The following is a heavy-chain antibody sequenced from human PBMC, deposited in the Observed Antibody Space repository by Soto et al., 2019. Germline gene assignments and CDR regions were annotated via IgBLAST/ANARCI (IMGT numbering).Heavy chain of an antibody. D-gene: IGHD3-10*01. CDR1: GGTFSIYA. V-gene: IGHV1-69*12. Sequence: QVQLVQSGAEVKKPGSSVKVSCKASGGTFSIYAISWVRQAPGQGLEWMGGIIPIFGTANYAHKFQGRVTITADESTSTAYREQSSMISEETAVYYCAREGGSGSYRYYGMDVWGQGTTVTVSS. CDR3: AREGGSGSYRYYGMDV. J-gene: IGHJ6*02. CDR2: IIPIFGTA.